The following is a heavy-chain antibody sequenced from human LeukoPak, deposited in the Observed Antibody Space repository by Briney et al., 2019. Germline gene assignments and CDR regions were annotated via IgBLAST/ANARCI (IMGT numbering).Heavy chain of an antibody. J-gene: IGHJ5*02. CDR3: ARVGHADYGDYEHNWFDP. CDR2: INPNSGGT. V-gene: IGHV1-2*02. CDR1: GYTFTGYY. D-gene: IGHD4-17*01. Sequence: GASVKVSCKASGYTFTGYYMHWVRQAPGQGLECMGWINPNSGGTNYAQKFQGRVTMTRDTSISTAYMELSRLRSDDTAVYYCARVGHADYGDYEHNWFDPWGQGTLVTVSS.